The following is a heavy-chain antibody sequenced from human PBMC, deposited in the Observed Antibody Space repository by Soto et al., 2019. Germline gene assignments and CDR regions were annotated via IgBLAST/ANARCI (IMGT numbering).Heavy chain of an antibody. V-gene: IGHV4-39*01. J-gene: IGHJ6*03. D-gene: IGHD2-15*01. Sequence: SGTLSLTCTVSGGSISSSSYYWGWIRQPPGKGLEWIGSIYYSGSTSYNPSLKSRVTISVDTSKNQFSLKLSSVTAADTAVYYCARHYHCSGGSCYRYYYYYMDVWGKGTTVTVSS. CDR2: IYYSGST. CDR3: ARHYHCSGGSCYRYYYYYMDV. CDR1: GGSISSSSYY.